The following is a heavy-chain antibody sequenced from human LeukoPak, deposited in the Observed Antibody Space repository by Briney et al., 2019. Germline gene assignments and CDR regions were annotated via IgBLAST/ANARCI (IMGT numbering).Heavy chain of an antibody. CDR1: GGSFSGYY. CDR3: ARQSRVALMGDAFDI. Sequence: SETLSLTCAVYGGSFSGYYWSWIRQPPGKGREWIGEINHSGSTNYNPSLKSRVTISVDTSKNQFSLKLSSVTGADTAVYYCARQSRVALMGDAFDIWGQGTMVTVSS. CDR2: INHSGST. V-gene: IGHV4-34*01. J-gene: IGHJ3*02. D-gene: IGHD2-8*01.